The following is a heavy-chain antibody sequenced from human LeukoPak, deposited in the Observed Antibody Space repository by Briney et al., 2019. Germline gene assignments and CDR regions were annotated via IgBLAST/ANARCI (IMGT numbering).Heavy chain of an antibody. Sequence: ASVKVSCKASGYTFTSYAMNWVRQAPGQGLEWMGWINTNTGNPTYAQGFTGRFVFSLDTSVSTAYLQISSLKAEDTAVYYCGTRPLWFGELSRDYWGQGTLVTVSS. CDR1: GYTFTSYA. J-gene: IGHJ4*02. D-gene: IGHD3-10*01. V-gene: IGHV7-4-1*02. CDR2: INTNTGNP. CDR3: GTRPLWFGELSRDY.